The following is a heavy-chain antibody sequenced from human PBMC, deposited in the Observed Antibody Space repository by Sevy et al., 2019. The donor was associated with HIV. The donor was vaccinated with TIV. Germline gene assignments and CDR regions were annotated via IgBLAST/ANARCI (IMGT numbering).Heavy chain of an antibody. Sequence: GGALRLSCAASGFTFSSYAMSWVRQAPGKGLEWVSAISGSGGNTYHADSVKGRFTISRDNSKNTLYLQMNSLRAEDTAVYYCCSSSDAFDIWGQGTMVTVSS. D-gene: IGHD6-19*01. CDR3: CSSSDAFDI. CDR2: ISGSGGNT. V-gene: IGHV3-23*01. J-gene: IGHJ3*02. CDR1: GFTFSSYA.